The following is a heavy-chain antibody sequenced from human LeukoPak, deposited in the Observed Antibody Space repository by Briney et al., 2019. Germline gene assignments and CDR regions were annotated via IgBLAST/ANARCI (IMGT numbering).Heavy chain of an antibody. CDR2: IDYSGST. J-gene: IGHJ6*04. Sequence: SETLSLTCTVSGGSISSYYWSWIRQPPGKGLEWIGYIDYSGSTNYNPSLKSRVTISVDTSKNQFSLKLSSVTAADTAVYYCARDRYYYGSGSYVSPYYYYGMDVWGKGTMVTVSS. CDR1: GGSISSYY. V-gene: IGHV4-59*01. CDR3: ARDRYYYGSGSYVSPYYYYGMDV. D-gene: IGHD3-10*01.